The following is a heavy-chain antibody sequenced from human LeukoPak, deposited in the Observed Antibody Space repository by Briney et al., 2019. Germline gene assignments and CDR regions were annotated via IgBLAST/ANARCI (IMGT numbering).Heavy chain of an antibody. D-gene: IGHD6-19*01. CDR1: GGSFSGYY. CDR3: ARGRGNQGYSSGWYVYYFDY. V-gene: IGHV4-34*01. Sequence: SETLSLTCALYGGSFSGYYWSWIRQPPGKGLEWIGEINHSGSTNYNPSLKSRVTISVDTSKNQFSLKLSSVTAADTAVYYCARGRGNQGYSSGWYVYYFDYWGQGTLVTVSS. CDR2: INHSGST. J-gene: IGHJ4*02.